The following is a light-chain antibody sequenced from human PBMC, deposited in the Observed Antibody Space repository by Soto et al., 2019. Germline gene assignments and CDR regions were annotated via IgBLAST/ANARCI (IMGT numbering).Light chain of an antibody. Sequence: DIQMTQSPSSLSASVGDRVTITCRASQSISSYVNWYQQKPGKAPRLLISAASTLQSGVPSRFSGGGSGTDFTLTISSLHPEDFATYYCQQSFKTPLAFGQGTRLEIE. CDR1: QSISSY. CDR2: AAS. J-gene: IGKJ5*01. CDR3: QQSFKTPLA. V-gene: IGKV1-39*01.